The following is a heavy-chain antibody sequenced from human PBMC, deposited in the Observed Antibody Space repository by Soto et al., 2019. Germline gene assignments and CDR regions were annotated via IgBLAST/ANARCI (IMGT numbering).Heavy chain of an antibody. CDR3: ARDYDILTGYYPPHYYYYGMDV. J-gene: IGHJ6*02. Sequence: EVQLVESGGGLVQPGGSLRLSCAASGFTFSSYEMNWVRQAPGKGLEWVSYISSSGSTIYYADSVKGRFTISRDNAKNSLYLQMNSLRAEDTAVYYFARDYDILTGYYPPHYYYYGMDVWGQGTTVTVSS. CDR2: ISSSGSTI. CDR1: GFTFSSYE. V-gene: IGHV3-48*03. D-gene: IGHD3-9*01.